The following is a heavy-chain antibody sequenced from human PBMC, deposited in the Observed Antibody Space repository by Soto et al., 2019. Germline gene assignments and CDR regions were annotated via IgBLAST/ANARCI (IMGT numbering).Heavy chain of an antibody. V-gene: IGHV4-39*01. CDR2: IYYSGST. CDR1: GCSISSSSYY. D-gene: IGHD6-13*01. J-gene: IGHJ4*02. Sequence: PSETLSLTCTVSGCSISSSSYYWGWIRQPPGKGLEWIGSIYYSGSTYYNPSLKSRVTISVDTSKNQFSLKLSSVTAADTAVYYCWAGDSSSWYSLDYWGQGTLVTVSS. CDR3: WAGDSSSWYSLDY.